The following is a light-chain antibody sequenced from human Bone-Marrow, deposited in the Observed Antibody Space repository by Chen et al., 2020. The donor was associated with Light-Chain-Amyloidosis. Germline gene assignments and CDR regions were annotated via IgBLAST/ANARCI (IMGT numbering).Light chain of an antibody. CDR2: DDS. J-gene: IGLJ3*02. CDR3: QVWDRSSDRPV. Sequence: SYVLTPPSSVSVAPGQTATIACGGNNVGSTSVHWYQQTPGQAPLLVVYDDSDRPSGIPERLSGSTAGTTATLTISRVAAGDEADYYCQVWDRSSDRPVFGGGTKLTVL. CDR1: NVGSTS. V-gene: IGLV3-21*02.